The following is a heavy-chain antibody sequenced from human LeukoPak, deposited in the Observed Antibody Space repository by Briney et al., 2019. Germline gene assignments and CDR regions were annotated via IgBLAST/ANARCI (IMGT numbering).Heavy chain of an antibody. CDR2: IIPIFGTA. CDR1: GGTFSSYA. CDR3: AREQYSSSDLDY. Sequence: SVKVSCKASGGTFSSYAISWVRQAPGQGLEWMGRIIPIFGTANYAQKFQGRVTITTDESTSTAYMELSSLRSEDTAVYYCAREQYSSSDLDYWGQGTLVTISS. V-gene: IGHV1-69*05. D-gene: IGHD6-6*01. J-gene: IGHJ4*02.